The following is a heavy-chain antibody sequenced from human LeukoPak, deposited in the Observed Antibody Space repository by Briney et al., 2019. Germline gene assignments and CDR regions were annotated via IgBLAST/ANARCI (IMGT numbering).Heavy chain of an antibody. J-gene: IGHJ6*03. Sequence: GGSLRLSCLASGFSFSNYAMSWVRQAPGKGLEWVSNAGSSSRLYGDSVKGRFSVSRDNSKNTLYLQMNSLRADDTAVYYCAKQRGALRENYYMDVWGKGTTITVSS. CDR1: GFSFSNYA. V-gene: IGHV3-23*01. CDR2: NAGSSSR. CDR3: AKQRGALRENYYMDV.